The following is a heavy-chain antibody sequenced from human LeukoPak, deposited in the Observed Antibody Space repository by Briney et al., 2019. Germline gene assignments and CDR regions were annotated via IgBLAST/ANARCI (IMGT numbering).Heavy chain of an antibody. V-gene: IGHV3-53*01. Sequence: GRSLRLSCAVSGFIVTGNYMTWAPLAPGKGLEWVSTIYSGGTTFYTDSVRGRFTISRDNSKNTLYLQMNSLRAEDAAIYYCARVLYYYASVSYNYYMDVWGKGTTVTISS. CDR3: ARVLYYYASVSYNYYMDV. CDR2: IYSGGTT. D-gene: IGHD3-10*01. J-gene: IGHJ6*03. CDR1: GFIVTGNY.